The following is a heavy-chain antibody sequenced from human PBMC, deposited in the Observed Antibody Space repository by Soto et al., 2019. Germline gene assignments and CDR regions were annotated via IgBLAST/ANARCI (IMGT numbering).Heavy chain of an antibody. CDR3: ARVMITFGGVIVITVDAFDI. D-gene: IGHD3-16*02. J-gene: IGHJ3*02. V-gene: IGHV1-18*04. CDR1: GYTFTSYG. CDR2: ISAYNGNT. Sequence: ASVKVSCKASGYTFTSYGISWVRQAPGQGLEWMGWISAYNGNTNYAQKLQGRVTMTTDTSTSTAYMELRSLRSDDTAVYYCARVMITFGGVIVITVDAFDIWGQGTMLTVSS.